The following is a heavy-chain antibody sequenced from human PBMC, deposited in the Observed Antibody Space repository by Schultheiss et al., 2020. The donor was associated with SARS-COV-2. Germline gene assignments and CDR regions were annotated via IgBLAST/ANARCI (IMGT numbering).Heavy chain of an antibody. Sequence: ESLKISCKGSGYSFTSYWIGWVRQMPGKGLEWMGIIWPGDSDTRYSPSFQGQVTISADKSISTAFLQWSSLKASDTAMYYCARRSPTGYCSGGSCYGGFDYWGQGTLVTVSS. CDR3: ARRSPTGYCSGGSCYGGFDY. CDR2: IWPGDSDT. CDR1: GYSFTSYW. J-gene: IGHJ4*02. V-gene: IGHV5-51*01. D-gene: IGHD2-15*01.